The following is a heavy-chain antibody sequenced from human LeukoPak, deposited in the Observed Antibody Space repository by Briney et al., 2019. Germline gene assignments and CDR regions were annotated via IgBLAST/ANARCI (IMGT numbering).Heavy chain of an antibody. CDR2: ISHSGNT. J-gene: IGHJ4*02. V-gene: IGHV4-4*02. D-gene: IGHD5-18*01. CDR3: AREAGTAMVRFDY. Sequence: PSETLSLTCAISGGSISSSNWWSWVRQPPGKGLEWIGEISHSGNTNYNPSLKSRVTISVDQPKNQFSLKLNSVTAADTAVYYCAREAGTAMVRFDYWGQGTLVTVSS. CDR1: GGSISSSNW.